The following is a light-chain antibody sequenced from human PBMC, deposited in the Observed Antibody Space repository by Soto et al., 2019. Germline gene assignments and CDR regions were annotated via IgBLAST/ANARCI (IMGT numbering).Light chain of an antibody. CDR1: QSIRNY. CDR2: AAS. Sequence: DIQMTQSPSSLSASVGDRVTITCRASQSIRNYLNWYQQKPGKAPMLLIYAASSLQSGVPSRFSGSGSGTDFTLTISSLQPEDFATYYCQQNLSTRTFGQGTKVEMK. CDR3: QQNLSTRT. V-gene: IGKV1-39*01. J-gene: IGKJ1*01.